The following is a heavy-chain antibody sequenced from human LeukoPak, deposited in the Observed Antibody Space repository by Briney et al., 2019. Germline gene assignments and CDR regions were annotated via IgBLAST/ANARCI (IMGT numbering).Heavy chain of an antibody. V-gene: IGHV3-30*14. CDR1: GFTFSSYA. D-gene: IGHD3-22*01. Sequence: GRSLRLSCAASGFTFSSYAMHWVRQAPGKGLEWVAVISYDGSNKYYADSVKGRFTISRDNSKNTLYLQMNSLRAEDTAVYYCARADGYYYDSSGYRGAFDIWGQGTMVTVSS. CDR3: ARADGYYYDSSGYRGAFDI. J-gene: IGHJ3*02. CDR2: ISYDGSNK.